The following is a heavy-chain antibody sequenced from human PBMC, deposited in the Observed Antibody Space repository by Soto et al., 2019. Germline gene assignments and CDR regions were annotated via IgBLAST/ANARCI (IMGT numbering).Heavy chain of an antibody. CDR3: AGPSYGSGSYYKGGLDY. Sequence: TGGSLRLSCAASGFTVSSNYMSWVRQAPGKGLEWVSVIYSGGSTYYTDSVKGRFTISRDNSKNTLYLQMNSLRAEDTAVYYCAGPSYGSGSYYKGGLDYWGQGTLVTVSS. J-gene: IGHJ4*02. V-gene: IGHV3-66*01. CDR1: GFTVSSNY. CDR2: IYSGGST. D-gene: IGHD3-10*01.